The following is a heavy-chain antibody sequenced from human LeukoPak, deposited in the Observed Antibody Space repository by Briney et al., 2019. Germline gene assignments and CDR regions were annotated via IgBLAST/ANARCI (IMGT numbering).Heavy chain of an antibody. D-gene: IGHD2-2*02. CDR3: ARIRCYTCYFDY. CDR1: GYTFTSYD. J-gene: IGHJ4*02. CDR2: INPNSGGT. Sequence: PGASVKVSCKASGYTFTSYDINWVRQAPGQGLEWMGWINPNSGGTNYAQKFQGRVTMTRDTSISTAYMELSRLRSDDTAVYYCARIRCYTCYFDYWGQGTLVTVSS. V-gene: IGHV1-2*02.